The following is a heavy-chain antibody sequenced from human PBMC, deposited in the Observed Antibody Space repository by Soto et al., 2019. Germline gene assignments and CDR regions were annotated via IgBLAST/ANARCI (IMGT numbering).Heavy chain of an antibody. J-gene: IGHJ4*02. CDR2: IIPSTGST. CDR1: GGTFSTYA. CDR3: GGGGSSSDY. Sequence: QVQLVQSGAEVKKPGSSVKVSCKAFGGTFSTYAVSWVRQAPGQGLEWVGGIIPSTGSTNHAQKFQGRVSSTADESTRTVYRARGSRMYDDPAVYDCGGGGSSSDYWGQGTLGTVSS. D-gene: IGHD6-13*01. V-gene: IGHV1-69*12.